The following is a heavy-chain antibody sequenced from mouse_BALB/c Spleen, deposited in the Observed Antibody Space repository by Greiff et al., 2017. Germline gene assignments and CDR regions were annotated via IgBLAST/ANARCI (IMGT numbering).Heavy chain of an antibody. Sequence: EVKLVESGAELVKPGASVKLSCTASGFNIKDTYMHWVKQRPEQGLEWIGRIDPANGNTKYDPKFQGKATITADTSSNTAYLQLSSLTSEDTAVYYCARTPFYYGYVSWYFDVWGAGTTVTVSS. CDR2: IDPANGNT. V-gene: IGHV14-3*02. CDR1: GFNIKDTY. D-gene: IGHD1-2*01. CDR3: ARTPFYYGYVSWYFDV. J-gene: IGHJ1*01.